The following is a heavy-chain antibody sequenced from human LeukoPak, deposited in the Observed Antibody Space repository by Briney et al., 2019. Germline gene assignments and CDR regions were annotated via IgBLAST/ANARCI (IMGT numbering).Heavy chain of an antibody. CDR2: ISSSGSTI. D-gene: IGHD2-21*02. V-gene: IGHV3-48*03. Sequence: GGSLRLSCAASGFTFSSYEMNWVRQAPGKGLEWVSYISSSGSTIYYADSVKGRFTISRDNAKNSLYLQMNSLRAEDTAVYYCARVARSGVVTARFRANDAFDIWGQGTMVTVSS. J-gene: IGHJ3*02. CDR1: GFTFSSYE. CDR3: ARVARSGVVTARFRANDAFDI.